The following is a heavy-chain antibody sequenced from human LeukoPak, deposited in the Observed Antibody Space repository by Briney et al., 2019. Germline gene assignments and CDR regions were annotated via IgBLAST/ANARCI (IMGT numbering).Heavy chain of an antibody. CDR1: GYTFTGYY. J-gene: IGHJ6*03. CDR2: INPNSGGT. D-gene: IGHD3-10*01. CDR3: ARGGMVRLYYYYYYYMDV. Sequence: ASVKVSCKASGYTFTGYYMHWVRQAPGQGLEWMGWINPNSGGTNYAQKFQGRVTMTRDTSISTAYMELSRLRSDDTAVYYCARGGMVRLYYYYYYYMDVWGKGTTVTVSS. V-gene: IGHV1-2*02.